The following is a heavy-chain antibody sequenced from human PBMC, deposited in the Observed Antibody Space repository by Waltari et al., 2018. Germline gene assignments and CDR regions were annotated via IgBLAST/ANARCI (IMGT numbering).Heavy chain of an antibody. V-gene: IGHV4-61*02. D-gene: IGHD3-3*01. J-gene: IGHJ4*02. CDR1: GASHSNGSFH. Sequence: QVQLQASGPGLVPPSQTLSLTCPVPGASHSNGSFHCSWIQQPAGKRLEWIGRIYNSGGVNYTPSLKSRVTISRDTSKNQFSLDLRSVTAADTAIYYCAREEGRYYNFWNGYYAFDNWGQGTLVTVSS. CDR2: IYNSGGV. CDR3: AREEGRYYNFWNGYYAFDN.